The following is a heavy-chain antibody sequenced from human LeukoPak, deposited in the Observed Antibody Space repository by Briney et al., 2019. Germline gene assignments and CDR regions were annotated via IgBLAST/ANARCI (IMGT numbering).Heavy chain of an antibody. V-gene: IGHV3-30*18. Sequence: GGSLRLSCAASGFTFSSYGMHWVRQAPGKGLEWVAVISYDGSNKYYADSVKGRFTISRDNSKNTLYLQMNSLSADDTAVYYCAKESRDFAPDSWGQGTLVTVSS. J-gene: IGHJ4*02. D-gene: IGHD3/OR15-3a*01. CDR2: ISYDGSNK. CDR3: AKESRDFAPDS. CDR1: GFTFSSYG.